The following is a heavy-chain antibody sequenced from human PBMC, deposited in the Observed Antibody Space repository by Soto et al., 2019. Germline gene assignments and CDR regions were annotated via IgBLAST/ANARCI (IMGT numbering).Heavy chain of an antibody. CDR2: IYYSGST. Sequence: QLQLQESGPGLVKPSETLSLTCTVSGGSISSSSYYWGWIRQPPGKGLERIGSIYYSGSTYYNPSLKSRVTISVDTSKNQFSLKLSSVTAADTAVYYCARPHSSGWLRGGLDFDYWGQGTLVTVSS. J-gene: IGHJ4*02. D-gene: IGHD6-19*01. CDR1: GGSISSSSYY. V-gene: IGHV4-39*01. CDR3: ARPHSSGWLRGGLDFDY.